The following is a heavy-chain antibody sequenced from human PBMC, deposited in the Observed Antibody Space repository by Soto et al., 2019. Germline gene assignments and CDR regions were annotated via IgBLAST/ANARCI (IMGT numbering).Heavy chain of an antibody. Sequence: QVQLVESGGGVVQPGRSLRLSCAASGFSFSSYGMHWVRQAPGKGLEWVAVIWYDGSNKYYADSVKGRFTIARDNSKNTLDLQMNSLRAEDTAVYYCARDAIPAAIAYYYMAVWGKGTTVTVSS. J-gene: IGHJ6*03. V-gene: IGHV3-33*01. D-gene: IGHD2-2*01. CDR3: ARDAIPAAIAYYYMAV. CDR1: GFSFSSYG. CDR2: IWYDGSNK.